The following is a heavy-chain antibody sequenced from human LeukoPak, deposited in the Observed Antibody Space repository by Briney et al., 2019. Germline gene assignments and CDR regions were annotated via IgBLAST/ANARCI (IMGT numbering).Heavy chain of an antibody. CDR3: AREEVMVRGVPIDY. CDR2: TYYRSKWYN. J-gene: IGHJ4*02. D-gene: IGHD3-10*01. CDR1: GDSVSRNSAA. V-gene: IGHV6-1*01. Sequence: SQTLSLTCAISGDSVSRNSAAWNWIRQSPSRGLEWLGRTYYRSKWYNDYAVSAKSRITINPDTSKNQFSLQLNSVTPEDTAVYYCAREEVMVRGVPIDYWGQGTLVTVSS.